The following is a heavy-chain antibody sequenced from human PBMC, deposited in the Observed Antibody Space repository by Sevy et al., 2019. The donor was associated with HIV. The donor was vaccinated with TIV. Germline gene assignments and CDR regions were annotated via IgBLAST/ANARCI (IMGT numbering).Heavy chain of an antibody. D-gene: IGHD2-2*02. CDR3: VRAIQSEGSF. CDR1: GFNIESYW. CDR2: IKEDDTVK. V-gene: IGHV3-7*04. Sequence: GGSLRLSCAASGFNIESYWMNWVRQAPGKPLEWVANIKEDDTVKNYVDSVKGRFTIFRDNGRNLVYLVMNNLRVEDTALYYCVRAIQSEGSFWGQGTLVTVSS. J-gene: IGHJ4*02.